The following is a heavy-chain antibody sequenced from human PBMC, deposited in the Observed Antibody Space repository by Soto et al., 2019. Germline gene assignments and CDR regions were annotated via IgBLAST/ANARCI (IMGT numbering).Heavy chain of an antibody. Sequence: SVKVYCKASGSSFSSYAISWVRHPPGQGVEWIGGIIPIFGTANYAQKLQGRVTITADESTSTAYMELSSLRSEDTAVSYCARGVAVGPEYFQHWGQGTLVPVSS. J-gene: IGHJ1*01. CDR3: ARGVAVGPEYFQH. V-gene: IGHV1-69*13. D-gene: IGHD6-19*01. CDR1: GSSFSSYA. CDR2: IIPIFGTA.